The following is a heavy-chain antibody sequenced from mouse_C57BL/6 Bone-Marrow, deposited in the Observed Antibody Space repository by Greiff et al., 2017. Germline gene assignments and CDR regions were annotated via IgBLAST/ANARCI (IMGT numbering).Heavy chain of an antibody. Sequence: VQLQQSGPELVKPGASVKISCKASGYAFSSSWMNWVKQRPGKGLEWIGRIYPGDGDTNYNGKFKGKATLTAATSSSTAYMQLSSLTSEDSAVYCFARSQLRSFYYFDYWGQGTTLTVSS. V-gene: IGHV1-82*01. CDR2: IYPGDGDT. J-gene: IGHJ2*01. CDR3: ARSQLRSFYYFDY. CDR1: GYAFSSSW. D-gene: IGHD3-2*02.